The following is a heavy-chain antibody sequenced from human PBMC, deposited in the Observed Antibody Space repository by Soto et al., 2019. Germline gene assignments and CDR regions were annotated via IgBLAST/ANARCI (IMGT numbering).Heavy chain of an antibody. CDR3: ASALFGCSGGSCYSFIAV. CDR2: IYYSGST. D-gene: IGHD2-15*01. V-gene: IGHV4-59*01. Sequence: SETLSLTCTVSGGSISSYYWSWIRQPPGKGLEWIGYIYYSGSTNYNPSLKSRVTISVDTSKNQFSLKLSSVTAADTAVYYCASALFGCSGGSCYSFIAVWGKGTTVTVSS. CDR1: GGSISSYY. J-gene: IGHJ6*04.